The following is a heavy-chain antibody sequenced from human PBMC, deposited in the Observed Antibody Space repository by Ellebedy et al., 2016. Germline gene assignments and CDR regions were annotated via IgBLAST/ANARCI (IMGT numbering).Heavy chain of an antibody. V-gene: IGHV3-30*03. Sequence: GGSLRLSCAASGFTFSNYGMQWVRQAPGKGLEWVAIISYDGSNQYYADSVKGRFTISRDNSKNTLYLQMNSLRGEDTAVYYCARGGVVAGADYWGQGTLVTVSS. D-gene: IGHD6-19*01. J-gene: IGHJ4*02. CDR1: GFTFSNYG. CDR3: ARGGVVAGADY. CDR2: ISYDGSNQ.